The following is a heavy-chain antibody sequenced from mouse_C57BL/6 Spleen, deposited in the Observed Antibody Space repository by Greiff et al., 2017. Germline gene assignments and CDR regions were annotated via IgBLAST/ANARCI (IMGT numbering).Heavy chain of an antibody. CDR3: ARYLCCSSYDY. D-gene: IGHD1-1*01. CDR2: IHPNSGST. V-gene: IGHV1-64*01. Sequence: VQLQQPGAELVKPGASVKLSCKASGYTFTSYWMHWVKQRPGQGLEWIGMIHPNSGSTNYNEKFKSKATLTVDKSSSTAYMQLSSLTSEDAAVYYGARYLCCSSYDYWGQGTTLTVSS. CDR1: GYTFTSYW. J-gene: IGHJ2*01.